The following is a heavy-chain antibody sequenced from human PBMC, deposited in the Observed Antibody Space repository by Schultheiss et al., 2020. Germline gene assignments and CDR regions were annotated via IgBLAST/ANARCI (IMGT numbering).Heavy chain of an antibody. CDR2: IYTSGST. CDR1: GGSFSGYY. D-gene: IGHD4-17*01. CDR3: ARDRRDYGDYRTGAFDI. J-gene: IGHJ3*02. Sequence: SETLSLTCAVYGGSFSGYYWSWIRQPAGKGLEWIGRIYTSGSTYYNPSLKSRVAISVDMSKNQFSLKLSSVTAADTAVYYCARDRRDYGDYRTGAFDIWGQGTMVTVSS. V-gene: IGHV4-4*07.